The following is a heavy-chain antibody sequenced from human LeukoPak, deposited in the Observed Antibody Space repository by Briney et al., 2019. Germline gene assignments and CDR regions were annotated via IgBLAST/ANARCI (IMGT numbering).Heavy chain of an antibody. D-gene: IGHD2-15*01. CDR1: GFTFTTYV. Sequence: GRSLRLSCAASGFTFTTYVIHWVRQAPGKGLEWVAVISQTGSIETYAASVKGRFTISRDNSKNTVYLQMNSLKSEDTAVYYCARDRAVALPTYYYYMDVWGKGTTVTVSS. J-gene: IGHJ6*03. CDR3: ARDRAVALPTYYYYMDV. V-gene: IGHV3-30*14. CDR2: ISQTGSIE.